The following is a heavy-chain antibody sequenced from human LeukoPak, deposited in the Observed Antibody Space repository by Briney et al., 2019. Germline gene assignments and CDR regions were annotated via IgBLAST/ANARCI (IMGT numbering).Heavy chain of an antibody. Sequence: GSLRLSCAASGFTFSSYWMSWVRQAPGKGLEWIGEIYHSGSTYYSPSLKSRVTISLDTSRNQFSLKLNSVTAADTAVYYCAKSNGYGLIDIWGQGTMVTVSS. CDR3: AKSNGYGLIDI. CDR1: GFTFSSYW. J-gene: IGHJ3*02. D-gene: IGHD3-22*01. CDR2: IYHSGST. V-gene: IGHV4-4*02.